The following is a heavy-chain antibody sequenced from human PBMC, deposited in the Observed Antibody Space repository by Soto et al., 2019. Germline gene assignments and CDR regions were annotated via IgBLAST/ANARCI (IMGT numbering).Heavy chain of an antibody. D-gene: IGHD1-26*01. CDR2: STHTGNT. V-gene: IGHV1-18*01. J-gene: IGHJ4*02. CDR3: ARSGEHPLDY. CDR1: CYGFPDYV. Sequence: SAKVSCKTSCYGFPDYVINWVRQAPGHGLEWMGFSTHTGNTNYAQNFQGRVVLTTDTSTSTAYMEVTSLTSDDTAVYYCARSGEHPLDYWGQGTPVTVSS.